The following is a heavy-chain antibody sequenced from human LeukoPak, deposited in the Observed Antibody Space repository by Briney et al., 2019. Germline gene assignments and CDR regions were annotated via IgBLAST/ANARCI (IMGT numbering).Heavy chain of an antibody. CDR1: GFTFSSYW. CDR2: IKQDGSEK. J-gene: IGHJ6*03. Sequence: GGSLRLSRAASGFTFSSYWMSWVRQAPGKGLEWVANIKQDGSEKYYVDSVKGRFTISRDNAKNSLYLQVNSLRAEDTAIYYCTRDVTIAARPYYYYYYMDVWGKGTTVTVSS. CDR3: TRDVTIAARPYYYYYYMDV. V-gene: IGHV3-7*01. D-gene: IGHD6-6*01.